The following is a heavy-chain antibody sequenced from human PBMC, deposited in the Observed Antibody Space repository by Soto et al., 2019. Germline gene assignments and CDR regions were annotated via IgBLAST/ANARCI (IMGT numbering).Heavy chain of an antibody. Sequence: QVQLVQSGAEVKKPGASVKVSCKASGYTFTSYDINWVRQATGQGLEWMGWMNPNSGNTGYAQKFQGRVTMTRNTSISTAYMELSSLRSEDTAVYYCARGSYCTNGVCYLDYYYYMDVWGKGTTVTVSS. J-gene: IGHJ6*03. CDR2: MNPNSGNT. CDR1: GYTFTSYD. D-gene: IGHD2-8*01. CDR3: ARGSYCTNGVCYLDYYYYMDV. V-gene: IGHV1-8*01.